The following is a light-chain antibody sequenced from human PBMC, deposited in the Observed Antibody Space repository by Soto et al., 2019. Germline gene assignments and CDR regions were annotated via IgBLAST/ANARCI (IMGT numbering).Light chain of an antibody. Sequence: QSALTQPASVSGSLGQTITISCTGSISNIGAFNFVSWYQQHPGRAPTVLIFGVDNRPSGVAYRFSGSKSGSTASLKISGLQAEDEAQYFCSSFTTASTRVFGTGTKVTAL. J-gene: IGLJ1*01. V-gene: IGLV2-14*03. CDR3: SSFTTASTRV. CDR2: GVD. CDR1: ISNIGAFNF.